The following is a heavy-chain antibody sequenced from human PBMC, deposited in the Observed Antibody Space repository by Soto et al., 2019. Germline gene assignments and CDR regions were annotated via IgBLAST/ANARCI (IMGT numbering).Heavy chain of an antibody. CDR1: GTSISSYY. CDR3: ARYNSYAKDS. J-gene: IGHJ5*01. CDR2: IHYSGTT. D-gene: IGHD2-2*01. V-gene: IGHV4-59*01. Sequence: SETLARTFPVSGTSISSYYWSWIRQPPGQGLEWIANIHYSGTTNYNPSLASRVTLSVETSKNQFSLKMTSVTAADRAMYFCARYNSYAKDSWGRGTLVT.